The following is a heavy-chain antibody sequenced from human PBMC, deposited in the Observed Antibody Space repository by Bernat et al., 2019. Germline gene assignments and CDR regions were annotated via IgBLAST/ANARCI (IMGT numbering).Heavy chain of an antibody. CDR1: GFTFSDHY. CDR2: SRNKDKTFTT. Sequence: EVQLVESGGGLVQPGGSLRLSCAASGFTFSDHYMDWVRQAPGKGLEWVGRSRNKDKTFTTEYAAAVSGRFTNSSDESKNSLYLQMNSLKTEDTAVYYCARASSYSGTYETRNYFDSWGQGTLVTVSS. CDR3: ARASSYSGTYETRNYFDS. V-gene: IGHV3-72*01. J-gene: IGHJ4*02. D-gene: IGHD1-26*01.